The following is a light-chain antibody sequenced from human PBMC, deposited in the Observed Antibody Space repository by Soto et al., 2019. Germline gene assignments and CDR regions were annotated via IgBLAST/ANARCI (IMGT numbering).Light chain of an antibody. CDR2: DVA. Sequence: QSVLTQPASVSGSPRQSIAISCTGTSSDVGGYNYVSWYHQHPGKAPKLMLYDVAIRPSGVSDRFSGSKSGNTASLTISGLQAEDEADYYCTSYTTSSTYVFGTGTKLTVL. J-gene: IGLJ1*01. CDR1: SSDVGGYNY. CDR3: TSYTTSSTYV. V-gene: IGLV2-14*01.